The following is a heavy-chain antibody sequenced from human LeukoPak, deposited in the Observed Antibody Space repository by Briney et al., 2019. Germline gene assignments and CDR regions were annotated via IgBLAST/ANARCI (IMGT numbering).Heavy chain of an antibody. D-gene: IGHD3-22*01. CDR2: IWYDGSNK. J-gene: IGHJ4*02. V-gene: IGHV3-33*01. CDR3: ARDKPPPYYYDSSGIFDY. CDR1: GFTFSNFG. Sequence: GTSLRLSCAASGFTFSNFGMHWVRQAPGKGLEWVAVIWYDGSNKYYADSVKGRFTISRDNSKNTLYLQMNSLRAEDTAVYYCARDKPPPYYYDSSGIFDYWGQGTLVTVSS.